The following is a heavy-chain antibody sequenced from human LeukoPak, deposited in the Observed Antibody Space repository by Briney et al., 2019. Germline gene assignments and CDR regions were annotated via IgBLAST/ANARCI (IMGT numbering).Heavy chain of an antibody. Sequence: GGSLGLSCAASGFTFSSYSMNWVRQAPGKGLEWVANIKQDGSEKYYVDSVKGRFTISRDNAKNSLYLQMNSLRAEDTAVYYCARGDLVVVAYDYWGQGTLVTVSS. V-gene: IGHV3-7*01. CDR1: GFTFSSYS. CDR3: ARGDLVVVAYDY. J-gene: IGHJ4*02. D-gene: IGHD2-15*01. CDR2: IKQDGSEK.